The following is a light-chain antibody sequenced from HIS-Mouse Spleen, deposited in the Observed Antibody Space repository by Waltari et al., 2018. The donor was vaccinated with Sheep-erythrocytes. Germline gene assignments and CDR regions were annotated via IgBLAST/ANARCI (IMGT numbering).Light chain of an antibody. CDR1: SIHVGSYHL. V-gene: IGLV2-23*01. CDR3: CSYAGSSTLV. CDR2: EGS. J-gene: IGLJ2*01. Sequence: QSALTQPASVSGSPGPSITTSCTGSSIHVGSYHLVSWYQQHPGKAPKLLIYEGSKRPSGVSNRFSGSKSGNTASLTISGLQAEDEADYYCCSYAGSSTLVFGGGTKLTVL.